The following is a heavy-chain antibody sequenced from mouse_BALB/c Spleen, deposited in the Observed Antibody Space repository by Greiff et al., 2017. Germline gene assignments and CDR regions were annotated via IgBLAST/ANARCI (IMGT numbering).Heavy chain of an antibody. CDR3: ARDRVLRLHPFAY. J-gene: IGHJ3*01. D-gene: IGHD1-2*01. CDR2: ISDGGSYT. Sequence: EVKLVESGGGLVKPGGSLKLSCAASGFTFSDYYMYWVRQTPEKRLEWVATISDGGSYTYYPDSVKGRFTISRDNAKNNLYLQMSSLKSEDTAMYYCARDRVLRLHPFAYWGQGTLVTVSA. V-gene: IGHV5-4*02. CDR1: GFTFSDYY.